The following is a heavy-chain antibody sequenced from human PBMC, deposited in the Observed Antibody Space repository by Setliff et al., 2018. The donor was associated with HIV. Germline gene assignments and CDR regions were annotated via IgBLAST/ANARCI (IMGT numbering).Heavy chain of an antibody. CDR2: VHKSGNS. Sequence: LSLTCSVSCGSISVNNYFWAWVRQPPGKGLEWIASVHKSGNSYYKPSLKSRATIPVDTSENHFSLRLNSVTAADTAVYYCARLDYSNYYSYYIDVWGQGTTVTVSS. J-gene: IGHJ6*03. CDR3: ARLDYSNYYSYYIDV. V-gene: IGHV4-39*02. D-gene: IGHD4-4*01. CDR1: CGSISVNNYF.